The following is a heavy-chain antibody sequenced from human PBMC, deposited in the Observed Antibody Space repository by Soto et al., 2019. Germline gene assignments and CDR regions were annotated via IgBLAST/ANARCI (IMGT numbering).Heavy chain of an antibody. D-gene: IGHD2-15*01. CDR3: ARQGSGSYYFDY. CDR1: GFTFSSYA. J-gene: IGHJ4*02. Sequence: EVQLVESGGGLVQPGGSLRLSCAASGFTFSSYAMHWVRRAPGKGLEYVSAISSNGGSTYYANSVKGRFTISRDNSKNTLYLQMGSLRAEDMAVYYCARQGSGSYYFDYWGQGTLVTVSS. CDR2: ISSNGGST. V-gene: IGHV3-64*01.